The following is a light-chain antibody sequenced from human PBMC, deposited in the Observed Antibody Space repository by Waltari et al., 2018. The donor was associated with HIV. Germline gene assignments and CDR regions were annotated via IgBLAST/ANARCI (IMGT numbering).Light chain of an antibody. CDR1: KLANNY. CDR3: QAWDSSAAVV. V-gene: IGLV3-1*01. J-gene: IGLJ2*01. Sequence: SYDLIQPPSVSISPGQTASITCSGDKLANNYVCWYQQKPGQSPVLLIYHDTKRPSGIPERFSGSNSGNTATLTISGTQAMDEADYYCQAWDSSAAVVFGGGTKLTVL. CDR2: HDT.